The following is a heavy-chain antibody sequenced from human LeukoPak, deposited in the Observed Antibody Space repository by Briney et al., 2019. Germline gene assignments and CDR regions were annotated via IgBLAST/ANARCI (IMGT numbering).Heavy chain of an antibody. J-gene: IGHJ3*02. D-gene: IGHD3-10*01. CDR3: AADAYYYGSRSYLAFDI. CDR2: IVVGSGNT. V-gene: IGHV1-58*02. CDR1: GFTFTSSS. Sequence: ASVKVSCKASGFTFTSSSMQWVRQARGQRLEWIGWIVVGSGNTNYAQKFQERVTITRDMSTSTAYMELSSLRSEDTAVYYCAADAYYYGSRSYLAFDIWGQGTMVTVSS.